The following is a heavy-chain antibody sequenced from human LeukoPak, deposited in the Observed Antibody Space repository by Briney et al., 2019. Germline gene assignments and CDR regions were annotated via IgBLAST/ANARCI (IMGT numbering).Heavy chain of an antibody. V-gene: IGHV3-74*01. J-gene: IGHJ4*02. D-gene: IGHD4-11*01. CDR1: GFTFSSYL. CDR2: INSDGSRT. CDR3: ARVRDDYTYFDC. Sequence: GGSLRLSCAASGFTFSSYLMHWVRQAPGKGLMWVSRINSDGSRTTYADSVRGRFTISRDNAKSTLYLQMNSLRAEDTAVYYCARVRDDYTYFDCWGQGTLVTVSS.